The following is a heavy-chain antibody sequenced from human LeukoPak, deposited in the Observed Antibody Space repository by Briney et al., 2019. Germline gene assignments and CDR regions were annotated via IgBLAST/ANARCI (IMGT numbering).Heavy chain of an antibody. D-gene: IGHD6-13*01. CDR1: GFTFDDYA. V-gene: IGHV3-9*01. CDR3: ASQGSSWFYFDY. J-gene: IGHJ4*02. CDR2: ISWNSGSI. Sequence: GGSLRLSCAASGFTFDDYAMHWVRQAPGKGLEWVSGISWNSGSIGYADSVKGRFTISRDNAKNSLYLQMNSLRAEDTAVYYCASQGSSWFYFDYWGQGTLVTVSS.